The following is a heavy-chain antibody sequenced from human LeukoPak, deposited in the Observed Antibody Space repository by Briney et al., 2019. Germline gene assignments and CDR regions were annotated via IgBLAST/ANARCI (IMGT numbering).Heavy chain of an antibody. CDR1: GFTFSSYS. CDR2: ISSSSSYI. J-gene: IGHJ4*02. D-gene: IGHD3-22*01. Sequence: GGSLRLSCAASGFTFSSYSMNWVRQAPGKGLEWVSSISSSSSYIYYADSVKGRFTISRDNAKNSLYLQMNSLRAEDTAVYYCARGSATDPPYYYDSSGSPFDYWGQGTLVTGSS. CDR3: ARGSATDPPYYYDSSGSPFDY. V-gene: IGHV3-21*01.